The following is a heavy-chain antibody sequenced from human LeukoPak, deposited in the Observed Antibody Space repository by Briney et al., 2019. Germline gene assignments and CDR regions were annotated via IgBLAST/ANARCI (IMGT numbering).Heavy chain of an antibody. V-gene: IGHV4-34*01. J-gene: IGHJ4*02. Sequence: GSLRLSCAASGFTFSTYAMSWVRQAPGKGLEWIGEINHSGSTNYNPSLKSRVTISVDTSKNQFSLKLSSVTAADTAVYYCARQPWRFDYWGQGTLVTVSS. CDR3: ARQPWRFDY. CDR1: GFTFSTYA. CDR2: INHSGST. D-gene: IGHD5-24*01.